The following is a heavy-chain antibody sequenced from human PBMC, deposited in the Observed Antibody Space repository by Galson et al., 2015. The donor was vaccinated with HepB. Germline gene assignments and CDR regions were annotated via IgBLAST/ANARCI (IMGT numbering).Heavy chain of an antibody. Sequence: VKVSYKASGYIFTRFGINWVRQAPGQGLEWMGWININTGKPTYAQGFTGRFVFSLDTSVSTAYLQISSLKAEDTAVYYCARDYYDGSSDYWGQGTLVTVSS. V-gene: IGHV7-4-1*02. D-gene: IGHD3-22*01. J-gene: IGHJ4*02. CDR3: ARDYYDGSSDY. CDR2: ININTGKP. CDR1: GYIFTRFG.